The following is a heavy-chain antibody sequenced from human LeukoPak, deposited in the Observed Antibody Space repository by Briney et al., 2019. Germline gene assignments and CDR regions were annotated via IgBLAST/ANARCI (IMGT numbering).Heavy chain of an antibody. CDR1: GFTFSSYG. CDR2: ISYDGSNK. D-gene: IGHD3-22*01. Sequence: PGRSLRLSCAASGFTFSSYGMHWVRQAPGKGLEWVAVISYDGSNKYYADSVKGRFTISRDNSKDTLYLRMNSLRAEDTAVFYCAKDHAYYYYDSSGYYDYWGQGTLVTVSS. V-gene: IGHV3-30*18. CDR3: AKDHAYYYYDSSGYYDY. J-gene: IGHJ4*02.